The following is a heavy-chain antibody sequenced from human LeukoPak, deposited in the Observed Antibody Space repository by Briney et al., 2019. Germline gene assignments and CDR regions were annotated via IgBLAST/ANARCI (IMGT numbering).Heavy chain of an antibody. V-gene: IGHV4-59*08. CDR2: IYYTGST. CDR1: GASIDNYY. J-gene: IGHJ4*02. Sequence: SETRSLTCNVSGASIDNYYWSWVRQTQGKGRGCIQYIYYTGSTNYNPSLNSRITMSADTSTNQFSMKLTSVTAADTGVYYCARLSSGSNPPFDYWGQGTLVTVSS. CDR3: ARLSSGSNPPFDY. D-gene: IGHD3-22*01.